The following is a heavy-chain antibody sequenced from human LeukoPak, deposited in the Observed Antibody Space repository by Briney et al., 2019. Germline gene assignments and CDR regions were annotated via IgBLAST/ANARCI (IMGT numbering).Heavy chain of an antibody. D-gene: IGHD5-18*01. CDR2: INHSGST. V-gene: IGHV4-34*01. Sequence: SETLSLTCAVYGGSFSGYYWSWIRQPPGEGLEWIGEINHSGSTNYNPSLKSRVTISVDTSKNQFSLKLSSVTAADTAVYYCARGGDSYGPRGLFDPWGQGTLVTVSS. J-gene: IGHJ5*02. CDR3: ARGGDSYGPRGLFDP. CDR1: GGSFSGYY.